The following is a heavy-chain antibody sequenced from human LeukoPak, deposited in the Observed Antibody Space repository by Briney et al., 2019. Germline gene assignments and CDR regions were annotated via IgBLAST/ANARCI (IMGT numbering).Heavy chain of an antibody. D-gene: IGHD2-2*02. CDR3: ARGPIPDY. CDR1: GITFSSTW. Sequence: GGSLRLSCAASGITFSSTWMHWVRQAPGKGLVWVSRMSKDGRTINYADSVKGRFTISRDHAKNMLYLQMNSLRVEDTAIYYCARGPIPDYWGQGTLVTVSS. J-gene: IGHJ4*02. V-gene: IGHV3-74*01. CDR2: MSKDGRTI.